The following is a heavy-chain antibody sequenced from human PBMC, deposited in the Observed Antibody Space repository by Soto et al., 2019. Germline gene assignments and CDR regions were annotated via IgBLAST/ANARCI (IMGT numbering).Heavy chain of an antibody. CDR1: GGSFSTDY. V-gene: IGHV4-59*01. Sequence: QEQLQESGPGLVKPSETLSLTCTVSGGSFSTDYWTWVRQPPGKPLEWIGNVYDSGRTNYTPSLRSRVTISIDTSKYQSSLNLKSVTAADTAVYHCATGTGWLPTNWGQGTLVTFAA. J-gene: IGHJ4*02. CDR2: VYDSGRT. D-gene: IGHD5-12*01. CDR3: ATGTGWLPTN.